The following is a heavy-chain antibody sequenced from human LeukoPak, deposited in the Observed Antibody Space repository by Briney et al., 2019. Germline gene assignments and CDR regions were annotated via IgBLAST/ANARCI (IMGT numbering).Heavy chain of an antibody. CDR2: ISSSSSYI. CDR1: GFTFSKFE. CDR3: ARDPTPRYCSGGSCYTHYGMDV. V-gene: IGHV3-21*01. D-gene: IGHD2-15*01. Sequence: GGSLRLSCAASGFTFSKFEMNWVRQAPGKGLEWVSSISSSSSYIYYADSVKGRLTISRDNAKNSLYLQMNSLRAEDTAVYYCARDPTPRYCSGGSCYTHYGMDVWGQGTTVTVSS. J-gene: IGHJ6*02.